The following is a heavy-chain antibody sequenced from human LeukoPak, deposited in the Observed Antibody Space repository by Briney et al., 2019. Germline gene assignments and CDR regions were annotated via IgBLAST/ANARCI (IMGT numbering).Heavy chain of an antibody. CDR1: GFTFSSYA. V-gene: IGHV3-23*01. CDR2: ISGSGGST. Sequence: QPGGSLRLSCAASGFTFSSYAMSWVRQAPGKGLEWVSAISGSGGSTYYADSVKGRFTISRDNSKNTLYLQMNSLKTEDTALYRCTRLGGGSPDLIIVPGANKLKWYDPWGQGTLVTVSS. J-gene: IGHJ5*02. D-gene: IGHD2-2*01. CDR3: TRLGGGSPDLIIVPGANKLKWYDP.